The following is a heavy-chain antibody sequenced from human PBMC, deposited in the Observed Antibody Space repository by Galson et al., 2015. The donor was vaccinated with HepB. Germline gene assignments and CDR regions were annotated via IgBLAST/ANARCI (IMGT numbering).Heavy chain of an antibody. CDR3: ARLRSYGSGTDYYYGLDV. V-gene: IGHV1-3*01. Sequence: SVQVSCKASGYTFTTNAIHWVRQAPGQGLECMGWIAAGRGNTTYSQKFQGRVTITRDTSAATVYMELSSLRSEDTAIYYCARLRSYGSGTDYYYGLDVWGQGTTVTVSS. D-gene: IGHD3-10*01. J-gene: IGHJ6*02. CDR2: IAAGRGNT. CDR1: GYTFTTNA.